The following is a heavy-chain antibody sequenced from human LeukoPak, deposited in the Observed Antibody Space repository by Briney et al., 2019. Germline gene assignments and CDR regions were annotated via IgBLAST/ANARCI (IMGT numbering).Heavy chain of an antibody. CDR1: GGSISSYY. CDR3: ARLNYVWGSYRYTGYFDY. CDR2: IYYSGST. V-gene: IGHV4-59*01. J-gene: IGHJ4*02. D-gene: IGHD3-16*02. Sequence: SETLSLTCTASGGSISSYYWSWIRQPPGKGLEWIGYIYYSGSTNYNPSLKSRVTISVDTSKNQFSLKLSSVTAADTAVYYCARLNYVWGSYRYTGYFDYWGQGTLVTVSS.